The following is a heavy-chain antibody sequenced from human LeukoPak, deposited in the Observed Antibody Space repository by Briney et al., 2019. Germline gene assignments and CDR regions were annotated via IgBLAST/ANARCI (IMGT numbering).Heavy chain of an antibody. J-gene: IGHJ4*02. Sequence: PSETLSLTCAVYCVSFSGYYWSWIRQPPGKGLEWIGEINHSGSTNYNPSLKSRVTISVDTSKNQFSLKLSSVTAADTAVYYCARATIIRGIVVVITAILDYWGQGTLVTVSS. D-gene: IGHD3-22*01. CDR1: CVSFSGYY. CDR3: ARATIIRGIVVVITAILDY. CDR2: INHSGST. V-gene: IGHV4-34*01.